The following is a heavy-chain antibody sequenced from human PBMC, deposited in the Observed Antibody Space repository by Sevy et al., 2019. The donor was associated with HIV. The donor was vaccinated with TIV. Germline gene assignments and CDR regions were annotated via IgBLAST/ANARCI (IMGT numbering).Heavy chain of an antibody. CDR2: INPNSGGT. J-gene: IGHJ4*02. V-gene: IGHV1-2*02. D-gene: IGHD6-19*01. CDR1: GYTFTGYY. CDR3: ARGGNVVYSSGWFEYYFDY. Sequence: ASLKVSCKASGYTFTGYYMHWVRQAPGQGLEWMGWINPNSGGTNYSQKFQGRVTMTRDTSISTAYMELSRLRSDDTAVYYCARGGNVVYSSGWFEYYFDYWGQGTLVTVSS.